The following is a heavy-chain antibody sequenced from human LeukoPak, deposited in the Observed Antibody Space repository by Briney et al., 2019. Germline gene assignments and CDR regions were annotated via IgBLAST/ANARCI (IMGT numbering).Heavy chain of an antibody. D-gene: IGHD6-13*01. V-gene: IGHV3-9*01. CDR2: ISWNSGSI. CDR3: ASYSSSWFNYYYYMDV. J-gene: IGHJ6*03. Sequence: AGGSLRLSCAASGFTFDDYAMYWVRQAPGKGLEWVSGISWNSGSIGYADSVKGRFTISRDNAKNSLYLQMNSLRAEDTALYYCASYSSSWFNYYYYMDVWGKGTTVTVSS. CDR1: GFTFDDYA.